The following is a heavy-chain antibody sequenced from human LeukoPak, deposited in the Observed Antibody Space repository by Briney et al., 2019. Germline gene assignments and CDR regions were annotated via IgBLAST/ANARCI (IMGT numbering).Heavy chain of an antibody. CDR2: MNPNSGNT. Sequence: GASVKVSCKASGYTFTSYDINWVRQATGQGLEWMGWMNPNSGNTGYAQKFQGRVTMTRNTSISTAYMELCSLRSEDTAVYYCARDRIVGPTDAFDIWGQGTMVTVSS. D-gene: IGHD1-26*01. CDR3: ARDRIVGPTDAFDI. CDR1: GYTFTSYD. V-gene: IGHV1-8*01. J-gene: IGHJ3*02.